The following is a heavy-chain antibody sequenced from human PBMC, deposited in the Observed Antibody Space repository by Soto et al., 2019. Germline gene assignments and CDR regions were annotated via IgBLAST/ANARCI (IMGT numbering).Heavy chain of an antibody. Sequence: GASVKVSCKASGYTFTSYAMHWVRQAPGQRLEWMGWINAGNGNTKYSQKFQGRVTITRDTSASTAYMELSSLRSEDTAVYYCARWRYCSGGSCYVEEVAGFDYWGQGTLVTVSS. D-gene: IGHD2-15*01. J-gene: IGHJ4*02. CDR2: INAGNGNT. V-gene: IGHV1-3*01. CDR3: ARWRYCSGGSCYVEEVAGFDY. CDR1: GYTFTSYA.